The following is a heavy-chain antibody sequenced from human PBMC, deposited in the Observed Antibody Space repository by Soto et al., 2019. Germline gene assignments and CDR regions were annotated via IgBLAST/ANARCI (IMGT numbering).Heavy chain of an antibody. CDR2: INVGNGNT. D-gene: IGHD6-19*01. CDR3: ARVIGGWYYFDY. J-gene: IGHJ4*02. CDR1: GYTFTSYA. Sequence: QVQLVQSGAGVKKPGASVKVSCNASGYTFTSYAMHWVRQAPGQRLEWMGWINVGNGNTKYSQKLQGRVTITRDTSASTAYMELSSLRSEDTAVYYCARVIGGWYYFDYWGQGTLVTVSS. V-gene: IGHV1-3*01.